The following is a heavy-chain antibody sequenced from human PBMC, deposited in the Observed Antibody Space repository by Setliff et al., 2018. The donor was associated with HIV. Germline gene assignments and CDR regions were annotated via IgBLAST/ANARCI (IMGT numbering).Heavy chain of an antibody. J-gene: IGHJ1*01. Sequence: SVKVSCKASGGTFTSYAIHWVRQAPGQGLEWMGGIIPIVGITNYAQKFQVRVTITADKSTNTAYMDLHSLTSEDTAVYYCARNRDTAGYFLYWGQGTPVTVSS. CDR1: GGTFTSYA. V-gene: IGHV1-69*10. CDR2: IIPIVGIT. D-gene: IGHD6-13*01. CDR3: ARNRDTAGYFLY.